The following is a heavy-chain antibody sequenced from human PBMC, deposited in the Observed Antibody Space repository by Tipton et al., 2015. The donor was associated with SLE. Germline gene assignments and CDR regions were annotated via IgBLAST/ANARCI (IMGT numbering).Heavy chain of an antibody. CDR1: GGSISSSSYY. J-gene: IGHJ3*02. Sequence: LRLSCTVSGGSISSSSYYWGWIRQPPGKGLEWIGSIYYSGSTYYNPSLKSRVTISVDTSKNQFSLKLSSVTAADTAVYYCARDQSAYYYDSRGRDAFDIWGQGKMVPVSS. V-gene: IGHV4-39*07. CDR3: ARDQSAYYYDSRGRDAFDI. D-gene: IGHD3-22*01. CDR2: IYYSGST.